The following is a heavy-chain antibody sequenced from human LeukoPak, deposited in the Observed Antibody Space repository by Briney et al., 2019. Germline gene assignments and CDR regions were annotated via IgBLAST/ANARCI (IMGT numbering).Heavy chain of an antibody. J-gene: IGHJ4*02. D-gene: IGHD3-16*01. CDR1: GFTFSRSW. V-gene: IGHV3-7*01. CDR2: INEDGSEI. Sequence: GGSLRLSCAASGFTFSRSWMTWVRQAPGKGLEWVASINEDGSEIHYVDSVKGRFTISRDNSKNTLYLQMNSLRAEDTAVYYCAKTQRLWALYYFDYWGQGTLVTVSS. CDR3: AKTQRLWALYYFDY.